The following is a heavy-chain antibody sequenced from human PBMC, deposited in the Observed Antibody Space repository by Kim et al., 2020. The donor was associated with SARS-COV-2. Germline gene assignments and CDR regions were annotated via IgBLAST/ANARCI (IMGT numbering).Heavy chain of an antibody. CDR3: AKDRVFYYRCGMDV. CDR2: ISSSSSTV. V-gene: IGHV3-48*01. Sequence: GGSLRLSCAASSSNFSNDSMNWVRQAPGKGLEWLAYISSSSSTVYYADSVKGRFTVSRDNAKNSVYLQMKSLRVEDTAVYYCAKDRVFYYRCGMDVWGPGTTVTVYS. J-gene: IGHJ6*02. CDR1: SSNFSNDS. D-gene: IGHD3-10*01.